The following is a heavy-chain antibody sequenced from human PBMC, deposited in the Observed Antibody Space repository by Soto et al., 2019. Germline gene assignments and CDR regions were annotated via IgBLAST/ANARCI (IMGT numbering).Heavy chain of an antibody. Sequence: LRLSCAASGFTFDDYAMHWVRQAPGKGLEWVSGISWNSGSIGYADSVKGRFTISRDNAKNSLYLQMNSLRAEDTALYYCAKDKSLSGWYYFDYWGQGTLVTVSS. D-gene: IGHD6-19*01. CDR1: GFTFDDYA. CDR3: AKDKSLSGWYYFDY. CDR2: ISWNSGSI. J-gene: IGHJ4*02. V-gene: IGHV3-9*01.